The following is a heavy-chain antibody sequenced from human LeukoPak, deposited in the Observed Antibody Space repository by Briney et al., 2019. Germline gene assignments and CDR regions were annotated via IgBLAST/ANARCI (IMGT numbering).Heavy chain of an antibody. V-gene: IGHV3-49*04. CDR1: GFTFGDYA. CDR3: TRVGYYYDSSGYYHGYYYYGMDV. J-gene: IGHJ6*02. D-gene: IGHD3-22*01. Sequence: GGSLRLSCTASGFTFGDYAMSWVRQASGKGLEWVGFIRSKAYGGTTEYAASVKGRFTISRDDSKSIAYLQMNSLKTEDTAVYYCTRVGYYYDSSGYYHGYYYYGMDVWGQGTTVTVSS. CDR2: IRSKAYGGTT.